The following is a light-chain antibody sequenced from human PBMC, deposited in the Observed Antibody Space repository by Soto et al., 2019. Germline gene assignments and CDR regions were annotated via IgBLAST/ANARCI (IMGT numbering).Light chain of an antibody. V-gene: IGLV2-14*03. CDR3: NSSTTSSTLV. CDR1: SSDVGTYKY. CDR2: DVS. J-gene: IGLJ1*01. Sequence: QSALTQPASVSGSPGQSITISCTGTSSDVGTYKYVSWYQQHPGKAPKLMIYDVSNRPSGVSNRFSGSKSGNTASLTISWLQAEDEADYYCNSSTTSSTLVFGTGTKVTVL.